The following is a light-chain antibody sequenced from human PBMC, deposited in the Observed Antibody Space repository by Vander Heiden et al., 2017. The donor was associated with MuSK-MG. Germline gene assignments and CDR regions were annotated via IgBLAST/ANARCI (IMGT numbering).Light chain of an antibody. J-gene: IGKJ4*01. CDR1: QSVLYSSNNKNY. V-gene: IGKV4-1*01. Sequence: DIVMTQPPSSLAVSLGERATINCKSSQSVLYSSNNKNYLAWYQQKPGQPPKLLIYWASTRESGVPDRFSGSGSGTDFTLTISSLQAEDMAVYYCQQYDSTPLTFGGGTKVEIK. CDR2: WAS. CDR3: QQYDSTPLT.